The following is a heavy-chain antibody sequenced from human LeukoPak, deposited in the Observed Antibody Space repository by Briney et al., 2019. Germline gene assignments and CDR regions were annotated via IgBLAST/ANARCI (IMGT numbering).Heavy chain of an antibody. CDR1: GFTFSSYA. CDR2: ISGSGGST. Sequence: PGGSLRLSCAASGFTFSSYAMSWVRQAPGKGLEWVSAISGSGGSTYYADSVKGRFTISRDNSKNTLYLQMNSLRAEGTAVYYCAKDLERATSYSGPVAWGQGTLVTVSS. V-gene: IGHV3-23*01. CDR3: AKDLERATSYSGPVA. D-gene: IGHD5-12*01. J-gene: IGHJ5*02.